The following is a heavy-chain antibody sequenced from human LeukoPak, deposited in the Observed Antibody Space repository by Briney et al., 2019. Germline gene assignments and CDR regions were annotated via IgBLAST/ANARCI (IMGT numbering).Heavy chain of an antibody. J-gene: IGHJ6*03. D-gene: IGHD3-10*01. V-gene: IGHV4-39*01. CDR2: IYYSGST. Sequence: SETLSLTCTVSGGSISSSSYYWGWIRQPPGKGLEWIGSIYYSGSTYYNPSLKSRVTISVDTSKNQFSLKLSSVTAADTAVYYCARQKGTMVRGVNLRFYYYYYMDVWGKGTTVSISS. CDR1: GGSISSSSYY. CDR3: ARQKGTMVRGVNLRFYYYYYMDV.